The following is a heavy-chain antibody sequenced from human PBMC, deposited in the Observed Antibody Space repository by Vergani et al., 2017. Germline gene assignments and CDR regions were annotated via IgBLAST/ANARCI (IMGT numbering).Heavy chain of an antibody. J-gene: IGHJ4*02. CDR3: AKDGRPPYDSSGPPLLD. V-gene: IGHV3-30*18. CDR1: GFTFSTYA. D-gene: IGHD3-22*01. Sequence: QVQLVQSGGGVVQPGRSLILSCAASGFTFSTYAMHWVRQAPGKGLEWVAVISDDGRRKYYADSVKGRFTISRDNSMNTLYLQMNSLRPEDTAVYYCAKDGRPPYDSSGPPLLDWGQGTLVTGSS. CDR2: ISDDGRRK.